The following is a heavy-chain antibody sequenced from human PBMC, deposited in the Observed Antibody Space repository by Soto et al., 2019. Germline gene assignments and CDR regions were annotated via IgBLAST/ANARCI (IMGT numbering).Heavy chain of an antibody. CDR3: TTYDYILGSDRYRWAY. D-gene: IGHD3-16*02. V-gene: IGHV3-15*01. Sequence: PGGSLRLSCAASGVTFSNAWMSWVRQAPGKGLEWVARIKSKIDGGTTDHAAPVKGRFTISRDDSKNTLYLQMYSLETEDTAVYYCTTYDYILGSDRYRWAYWGQGALVTVSS. CDR2: IKSKIDGGTT. J-gene: IGHJ4*02. CDR1: GVTFSNAW.